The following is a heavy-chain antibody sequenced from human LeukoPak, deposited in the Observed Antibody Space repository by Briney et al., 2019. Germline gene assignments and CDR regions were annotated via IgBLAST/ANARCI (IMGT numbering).Heavy chain of an antibody. CDR3: ARAGYSSGWYGTIDY. CDR2: IYYSGST. J-gene: IGHJ4*02. V-gene: IGHV4-59*08. CDR1: GGSISSYY. D-gene: IGHD6-19*01. Sequence: PSETLSLTCTVSGGSISSYYWSWIRQPPGKGLEWIGYIYYSGSTNYNPSLKSRVTISVDTSKNQFSLKLSSVTAADTAVYYCARAGYSSGWYGTIDYWGQGTLVTVSS.